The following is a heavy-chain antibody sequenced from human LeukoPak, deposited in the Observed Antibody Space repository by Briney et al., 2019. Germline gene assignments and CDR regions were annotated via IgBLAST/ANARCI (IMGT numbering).Heavy chain of an antibody. CDR2: ISYDGSNK. Sequence: GRSLRLYCAASGFTFSSYAMHWVRQAPGKGLEWVAVISYDGSNKYYADSVKGRFTISRDNSKNTLYLQMNSLRAEDTAVYYCARDYDASFDYWGQGTLVTVSS. D-gene: IGHD5-12*01. J-gene: IGHJ4*02. CDR3: ARDYDASFDY. CDR1: GFTFSSYA. V-gene: IGHV3-30*04.